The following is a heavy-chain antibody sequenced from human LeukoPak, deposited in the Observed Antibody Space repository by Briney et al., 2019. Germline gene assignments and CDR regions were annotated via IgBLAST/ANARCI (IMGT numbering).Heavy chain of an antibody. CDR1: GASISSYY. Sequence: PSETLSLTCTVSGASISSYYWGWIRQPPGKGLEFIGYILYNGNTNYNPSLESRVTISVDTSKNHFSLKLSSVTAADTAVYYCARHKYYYRSGSYYGAPYYMDVWGKGTTVTISS. V-gene: IGHV4-59*08. D-gene: IGHD3-10*01. CDR3: ARHKYYYRSGSYYGAPYYMDV. CDR2: ILYNGNT. J-gene: IGHJ6*03.